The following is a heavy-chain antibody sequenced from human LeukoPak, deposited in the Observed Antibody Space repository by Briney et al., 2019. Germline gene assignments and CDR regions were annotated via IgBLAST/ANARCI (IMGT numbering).Heavy chain of an antibody. CDR1: SGSISSYS. D-gene: IGHD4-11*01. Sequence: SETLSLTCTASSGSISSYSWSWLRQPPGKGLEWIGYSYYSGSTNYNPSLKSRVTISVDTSKNQFSLKLSSVTAADTAVYYCARHVGVYSNFFDYWGQGTLVTVSS. J-gene: IGHJ4*02. CDR3: ARHVGVYSNFFDY. V-gene: IGHV4-59*08. CDR2: SYYSGST.